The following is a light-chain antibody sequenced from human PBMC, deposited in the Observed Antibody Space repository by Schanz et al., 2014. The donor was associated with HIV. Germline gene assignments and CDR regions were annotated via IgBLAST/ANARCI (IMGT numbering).Light chain of an antibody. V-gene: IGKV1-5*03. J-gene: IGKJ1*01. Sequence: DIQMTQSPSTLSASVGDRVTITCRASQNIGRWLTWYQQKPGKAPNLLIYQASILKTGVPSRFSGSGSVTEFTLTISSLQPEDFATYYCQQYNNYPLTFGLGTKVAIK. CDR3: QQYNNYPLT. CDR2: QAS. CDR1: QNIGRW.